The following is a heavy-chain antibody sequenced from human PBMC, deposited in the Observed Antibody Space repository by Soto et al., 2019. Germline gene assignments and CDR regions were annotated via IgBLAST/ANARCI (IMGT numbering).Heavy chain of an antibody. V-gene: IGHV1-69*13. CDR3: TTDMTTGVTGPNYYYYGMDV. Sequence: SVKVSFKASGGTFSNYAISWVRQAPGQGLEWMGGIIPIFGTANYAQKFQGRVTITADESTSTAYMELSSLRSEDTAVYYCTTDMTTGVTGPNYYYYGMDVWGQGTTVTVSS. CDR1: GGTFSNYA. J-gene: IGHJ6*02. D-gene: IGHD4-17*01. CDR2: IIPIFGTA.